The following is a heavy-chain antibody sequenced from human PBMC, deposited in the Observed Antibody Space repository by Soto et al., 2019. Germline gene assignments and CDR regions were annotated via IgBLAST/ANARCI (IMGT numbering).Heavy chain of an antibody. CDR3: ANDWKLDTAMGVHN. Sequence: EVQLLESGGGLVQPGGSLRLSCAASGFTFISYAMSWVRQAPGKGREWVSAISGSGGSTYYADSVKGRFTISRDNSKNTLYLQKNRLRAEDPAVYYCANDWKLDTAMGVHNWGQGTLVTVSS. CDR1: GFTFISYA. D-gene: IGHD5-18*01. J-gene: IGHJ4*02. CDR2: ISGSGGST. V-gene: IGHV3-23*01.